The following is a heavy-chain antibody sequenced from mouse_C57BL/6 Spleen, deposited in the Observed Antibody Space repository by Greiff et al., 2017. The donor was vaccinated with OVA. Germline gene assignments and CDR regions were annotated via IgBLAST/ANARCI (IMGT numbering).Heavy chain of an antibody. V-gene: IGHV5-17*01. CDR1: GFTFSDYG. CDR2: ISSGSSTI. J-gene: IGHJ4*01. CDR3: ARWGDYDPLYAMDY. Sequence: EVQVVESGGGLVKPGGSLKLSCAASGFTFSDYGMHWVRQAPEKGLEWVAYISSGSSTIYYADTVKGRFTISRDNAKNTLFLQMTSLRSEDTAMYYCARWGDYDPLYAMDYWGQGTSVTVSS. D-gene: IGHD2-4*01.